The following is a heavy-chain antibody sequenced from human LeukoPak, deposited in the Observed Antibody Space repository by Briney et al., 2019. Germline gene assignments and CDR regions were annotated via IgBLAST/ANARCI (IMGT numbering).Heavy chain of an antibody. D-gene: IGHD1-26*01. CDR1: GASISSSN. J-gene: IGHJ4*02. Sequence: PSETLSLTCTVSGASISSSNWNWIRQPPGKGLQWIGYASYSGSANYNPSLKSRVTMSVDTSKNQFSLRLSSVTTADTALYYCARSGSYGPFDYWGQGTLVTVS. CDR3: ARSGSYGPFDY. V-gene: IGHV4-59*01. CDR2: ASYSGSA.